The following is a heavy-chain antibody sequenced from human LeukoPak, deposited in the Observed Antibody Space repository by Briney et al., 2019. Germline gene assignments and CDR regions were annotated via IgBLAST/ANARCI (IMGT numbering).Heavy chain of an antibody. J-gene: IGHJ4*02. D-gene: IGHD3-22*01. Sequence: PSETLSLTCTVSGGSIRSSYYYWGWIRQPPGKGLEWIGSIYDSGSTHYNPSLKSRVTISVDTSKNQFSLKLSSVTAADTAVYYCASRNDSSGSFDYWGQGTLVTVSS. CDR1: GGSIRSSYYY. CDR2: IYDSGST. CDR3: ASRNDSSGSFDY. V-gene: IGHV4-39*01.